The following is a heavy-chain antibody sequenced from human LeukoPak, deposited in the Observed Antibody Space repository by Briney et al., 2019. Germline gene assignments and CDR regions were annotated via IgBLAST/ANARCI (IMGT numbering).Heavy chain of an antibody. D-gene: IGHD1-26*01. Sequence: SGGSLRLSCAASGFSFSTYTMNWVRQAPGKGLEWVSSISSSSSYIYYADSVKGRFTISRDDSKNSPYLQMNSLRAEDTAVYYCARDPTSSWETAFDFWGQGTMVTVSS. V-gene: IGHV3-21*01. CDR2: ISSSSSYI. CDR1: GFSFSTYT. CDR3: ARDPTSSWETAFDF. J-gene: IGHJ3*01.